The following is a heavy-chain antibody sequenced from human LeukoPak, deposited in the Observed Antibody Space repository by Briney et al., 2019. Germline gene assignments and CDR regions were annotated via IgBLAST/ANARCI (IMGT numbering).Heavy chain of an antibody. CDR3: ARRSTYYYDSSGYYPFDY. V-gene: IGHV4-39*01. J-gene: IGHJ4*02. CDR2: IYYSGTT. Sequence: SETLSLTCTVSGDSFIRNSYYWGWIRQPPGKGLEWIGNIYYSGTTYYNPSLKSRVTISVDTSKNQFSLKLSSVTAADTAVYYCARRSTYYYDSSGYYPFDYWGQGTLVTVSS. CDR1: GDSFIRNSYY. D-gene: IGHD3-22*01.